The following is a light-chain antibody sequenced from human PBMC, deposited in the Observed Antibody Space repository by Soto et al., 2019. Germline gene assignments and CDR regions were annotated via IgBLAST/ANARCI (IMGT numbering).Light chain of an antibody. J-gene: IGLJ3*02. V-gene: IGLV2-8*01. CDR2: EVT. Sequence: QSALTQPPSASGSPGQSVTISCTGTSSDVGAYNYVSWYQQHAGKAPKLVIYEVTKLPSGVPDRFSGSKSANTASLTVSGLQAEDEADYDCSSFASSNTWVFGGGTKLTVL. CDR1: SSDVGAYNY. CDR3: SSFASSNTWV.